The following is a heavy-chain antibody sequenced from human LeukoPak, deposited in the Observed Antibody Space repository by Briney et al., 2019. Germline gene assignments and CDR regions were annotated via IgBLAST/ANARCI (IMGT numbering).Heavy chain of an antibody. V-gene: IGHV3-13*01. Sequence: GGSLRLSCAASGFTFSDYDMHWVRQPTGKGLEWVSGIDTAGDTYYSDSVKGRFTISRENTKNSLYLQMNSLRAEDTAVFYCARVGALGDFDYWGQGTLVTVSS. J-gene: IGHJ4*02. D-gene: IGHD7-27*01. CDR1: GFTFSDYD. CDR2: IDTAGDT. CDR3: ARVGALGDFDY.